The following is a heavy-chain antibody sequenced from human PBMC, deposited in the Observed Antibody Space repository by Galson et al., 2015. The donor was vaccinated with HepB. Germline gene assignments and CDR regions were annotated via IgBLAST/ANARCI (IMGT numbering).Heavy chain of an antibody. V-gene: IGHV6-1*01. D-gene: IGHD3-10*01. CDR3: ARDSGVLLWFGELHFDY. CDR2: TYYRSKWYN. CDR1: GDSVSSHSAA. J-gene: IGHJ4*02. Sequence: CAISGDSVSSHSAAWHWIRQSPSRGLEWLGRTYYRSKWYNDYAVSVKSRITINPDTSKNQFSLQLNSVTPEDTAVYYCARDSGVLLWFGELHFDYWGQGTLVTVSS.